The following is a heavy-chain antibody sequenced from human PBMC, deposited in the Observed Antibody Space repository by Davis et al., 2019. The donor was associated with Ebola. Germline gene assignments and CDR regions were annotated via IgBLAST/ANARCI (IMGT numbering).Heavy chain of an antibody. D-gene: IGHD1-26*01. CDR2: INAGNGNT. CDR3: ARVGSELFSLYYFDY. Sequence: AASVKVSCKASGYTFTSYAMHWVRQAPGQRLEWMGWINAGNGNTKYSQKFQGRVTITRDTSASTAYMELSSLRSEDTAVYYCARVGSELFSLYYFDYWGQGTLVTVSP. V-gene: IGHV1-3*01. J-gene: IGHJ4*02. CDR1: GYTFTSYA.